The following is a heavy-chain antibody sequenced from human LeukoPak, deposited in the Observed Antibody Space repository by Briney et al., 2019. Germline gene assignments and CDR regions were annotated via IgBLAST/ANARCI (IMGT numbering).Heavy chain of an antibody. Sequence: TGGSLRLSCAASGFTFNSYGMSWVRQAPGKGLEWVSVISGSGGSTYYADSVKGRFTISRDNSKNRLYLQMNSLRAEDTAVYYCARERAGIWDSFDYWGQGTLVTVS. V-gene: IGHV3-23*01. D-gene: IGHD3-10*01. J-gene: IGHJ4*02. CDR2: ISGSGGST. CDR1: GFTFNSYG. CDR3: ARERAGIWDSFDY.